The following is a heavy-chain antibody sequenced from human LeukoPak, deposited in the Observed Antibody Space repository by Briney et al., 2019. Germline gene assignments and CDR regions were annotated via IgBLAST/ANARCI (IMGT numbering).Heavy chain of an antibody. Sequence: GSLRLSCAAPGFTFDDYGRSWVRPAPRKRLEWVSAVSPTSGTTFYADSVKGRFTISTDTSTNTVYLQMSSVRAEDTRLYNIASLVRSSSRDYWGQGTLVTV. V-gene: IGHV3-23*01. D-gene: IGHD6-6*01. J-gene: IGHJ4*02. CDR2: VSPTSGTT. CDR1: GFTFDDYG. CDR3: ASLVRSSSRDY.